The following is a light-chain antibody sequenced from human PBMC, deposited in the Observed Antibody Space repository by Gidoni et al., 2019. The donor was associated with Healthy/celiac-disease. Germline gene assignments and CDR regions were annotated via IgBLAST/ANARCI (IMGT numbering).Light chain of an antibody. Sequence: DIQMTQSPSSLSASVGDRVTITCRASQSISSYLNWYQQKPAKAPTRLIYAASSLQSGVPSRFSGSGSGTDFTLTISSLQPADFATYYCQQSYSTLTFGGXTKVEIK. CDR1: QSISSY. CDR3: QQSYSTLT. CDR2: AAS. V-gene: IGKV1-39*01. J-gene: IGKJ4*01.